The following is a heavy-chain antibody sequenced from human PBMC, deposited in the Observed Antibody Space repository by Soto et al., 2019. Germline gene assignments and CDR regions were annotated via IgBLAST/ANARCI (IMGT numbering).Heavy chain of an antibody. D-gene: IGHD1-7*01. V-gene: IGHV3-11*06. CDR2: ISSSSSYT. CDR3: ARWRLELRAFDY. CDR1: GFTFSDYY. Sequence: QVQLVESGGGLVKPGGSLRLSCAASGFTFSDYYMSWIRQAPGKGLEWVSYISSSSSYTNYADSVKGRFTISRDNAKNSLYLQMNSLRAEDTAVYYCARWRLELRAFDYWGQGTLVTVSS. J-gene: IGHJ4*02.